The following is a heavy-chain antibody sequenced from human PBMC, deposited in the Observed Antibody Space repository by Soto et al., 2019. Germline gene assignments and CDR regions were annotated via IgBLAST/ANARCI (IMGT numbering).Heavy chain of an antibody. J-gene: IGHJ4*02. Sequence: EVQLVESGGGLVQPGRSLRLSCAASGFTFDDYAMHWVRQAPGKGLEWVSGISWNSGSIGYADSVKGRFTICRDNAKNSLYLQMNSLRAEDTALYYCAKATRYCSSTSCYADFDYWGQGTLVTVSS. V-gene: IGHV3-9*01. D-gene: IGHD2-2*01. CDR1: GFTFDDYA. CDR2: ISWNSGSI. CDR3: AKATRYCSSTSCYADFDY.